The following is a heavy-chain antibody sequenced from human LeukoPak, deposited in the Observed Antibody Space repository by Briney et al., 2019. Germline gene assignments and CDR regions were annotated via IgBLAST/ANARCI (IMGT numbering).Heavy chain of an antibody. J-gene: IGHJ4*02. CDR3: ARAKGSTAMVARSYDY. Sequence: ESSETLSLTCAVYGGSFSGYYWSWIRQPPGKGLEWIGEINHSGSTNYNPSLKSRVTISVDTSKNQFSLKLSSVTAADTAVYYCARAKGSTAMVARSYDYWGRGTLVTVSS. V-gene: IGHV4-34*01. CDR2: INHSGST. D-gene: IGHD5-18*01. CDR1: GGSFSGYY.